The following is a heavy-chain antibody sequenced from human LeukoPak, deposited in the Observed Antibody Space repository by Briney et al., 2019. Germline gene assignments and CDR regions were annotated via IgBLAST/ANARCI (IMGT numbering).Heavy chain of an antibody. CDR3: AREGVGDWY. V-gene: IGHV4-34*01. D-gene: IGHD3-16*01. J-gene: IGHJ4*02. Sequence: SETLSLTCAVSGGSLRGYYWSWVRQSPGKGLEWIGDINPNAGTDYNPSLKSRVTISVDTSKNQFSLKLSSVTAADTAVYYCAREGVGDWYWGQGTLVTVSS. CDR1: GGSLRGYY. CDR2: INPNAGT.